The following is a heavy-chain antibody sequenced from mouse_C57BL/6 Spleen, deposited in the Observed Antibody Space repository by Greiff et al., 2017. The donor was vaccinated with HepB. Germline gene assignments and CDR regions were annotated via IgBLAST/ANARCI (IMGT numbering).Heavy chain of an antibody. CDR3: ARRYPFYYGSSHFDY. Sequence: LEESGAELVKPGASVKISCKASGYAFSSYWMNWVKQRPGKGLEWIGQIYPGDGDTNYNGKFKGKATLTADKSSSTAYMQLSSLTSEDSAVYFCARRYPFYYGSSHFDYWGQGTTLTVSS. CDR1: GYAFSSYW. CDR2: IYPGDGDT. V-gene: IGHV1-80*01. J-gene: IGHJ2*01. D-gene: IGHD1-1*01.